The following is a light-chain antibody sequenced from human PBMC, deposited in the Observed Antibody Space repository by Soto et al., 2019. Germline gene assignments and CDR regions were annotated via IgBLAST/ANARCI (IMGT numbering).Light chain of an antibody. J-gene: IGKJ1*01. CDR2: GAS. CDR1: QSVGSN. Sequence: EIVMTQSPATLSVSPGERATLSCWASQSVGSNLAWYQQKPGQAPRLLIYGASNRATGIPDRFSGSGSGTDFTLTISRLEPEDFAVYYCQQYGSSGTFGQGTKVDIK. CDR3: QQYGSSGT. V-gene: IGKV3-20*01.